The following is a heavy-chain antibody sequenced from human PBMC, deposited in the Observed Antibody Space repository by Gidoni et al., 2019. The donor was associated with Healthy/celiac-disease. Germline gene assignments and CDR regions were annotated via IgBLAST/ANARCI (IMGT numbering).Heavy chain of an antibody. J-gene: IGHJ6*02. V-gene: IGHV3-9*01. Sequence: EVPLVASGGGLVHPARSLSLSCASSRFTFDASAMHWVRQAPGKALEWVAGISWNSGSIGYADSVKGRFTISRDNAKNSLYLQMNSLRAEDTALYYCAKGMDDILTGTAYGMDVWGQGTTVTVSS. D-gene: IGHD3-9*01. CDR2: ISWNSGSI. CDR1: RFTFDASA. CDR3: AKGMDDILTGTAYGMDV.